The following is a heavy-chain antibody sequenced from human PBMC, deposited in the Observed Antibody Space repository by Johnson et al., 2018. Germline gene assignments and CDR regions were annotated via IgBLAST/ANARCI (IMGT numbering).Heavy chain of an antibody. J-gene: IGHJ5*02. Sequence: QVQLVQSGGGVVQPGRSLRLSCAASGFTFSSYGMHWVRQAPGKGLEWVAVISYDGSNKYYADSVKGRFTVSRENSKNTLYLQMNSRRAEETAVYYWANGGKEHDYGDYGFGLFDPWGQGTLVTVSS. V-gene: IGHV3-30*18. D-gene: IGHD4-17*01. CDR3: ANGGKEHDYGDYGFGLFDP. CDR1: GFTFSSYG. CDR2: ISYDGSNK.